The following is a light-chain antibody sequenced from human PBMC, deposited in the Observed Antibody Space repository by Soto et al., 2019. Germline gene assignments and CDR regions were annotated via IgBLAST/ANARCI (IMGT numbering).Light chain of an antibody. V-gene: IGKV3-20*01. J-gene: IGKJ1*01. CDR2: GAS. Sequence: EIVLAQSPGTLSLSPGERATLSCRAIQSVSSSYLAWYQQKPGQAPRLLIYGASSRATGIPDRFSGSGSGTDFTLTISRLEPEDFAVYYCQLRRTFGQGTKV. CDR1: QSVSSSY. CDR3: QLRRT.